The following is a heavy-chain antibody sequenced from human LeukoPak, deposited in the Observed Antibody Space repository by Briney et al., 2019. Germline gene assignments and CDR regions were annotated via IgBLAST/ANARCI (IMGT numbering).Heavy chain of an antibody. CDR1: GDSIRSCY. J-gene: IGHJ4*02. D-gene: IGHD6-6*01. CDR2: ICTSGTI. Sequence: SETLSLTCTVSGDSIRSCYWSWIRQPAEKGLEWIGRICTSGTINYNPSLKNRVTMSVDTSKNQFSLKLTSVTAADTADYYCARDRDYSNSLDYWGQGTLVTVSS. CDR3: ARDRDYSNSLDY. V-gene: IGHV4-4*07.